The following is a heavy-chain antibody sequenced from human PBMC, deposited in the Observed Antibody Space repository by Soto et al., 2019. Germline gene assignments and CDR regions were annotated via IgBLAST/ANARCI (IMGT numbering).Heavy chain of an antibody. Sequence: QVQLVQSGAEVKKPGASVKVSCKASVYTFTSYAMHWVRQAPGQRLEWMGWINAGNGNTKYSQKFQGRVTITRDTSASTAYMELSSLRSEDTAVYYCARDRFYGSGSYYLPLGYWGQGTLVTVSS. CDR1: VYTFTSYA. J-gene: IGHJ4*02. CDR3: ARDRFYGSGSYYLPLGY. V-gene: IGHV1-3*01. CDR2: INAGNGNT. D-gene: IGHD3-10*01.